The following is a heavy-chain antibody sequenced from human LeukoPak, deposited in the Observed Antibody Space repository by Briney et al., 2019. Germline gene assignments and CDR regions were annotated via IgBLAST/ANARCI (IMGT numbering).Heavy chain of an antibody. J-gene: IGHJ4*02. CDR3: AKGTGDTGYYFDY. V-gene: IGHV3-23*01. D-gene: IGHD7-27*01. Sequence: GGSLRLSCAASGFTFSSYAMNWVRQAPGKGLERVSGIRVGGETYYADSVKGRFTISRDNSENTLYLQMSGLRAEDTAVYHCAKGTGDTGYYFDYWGQGTLVTVSS. CDR1: GFTFSSYA. CDR2: IRVGGET.